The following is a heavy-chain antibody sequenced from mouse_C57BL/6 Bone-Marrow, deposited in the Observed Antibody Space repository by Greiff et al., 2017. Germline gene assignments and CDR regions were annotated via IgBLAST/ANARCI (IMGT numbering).Heavy chain of an antibody. CDR1: GYTFTSYW. CDR3: ARGTILTPYYAMDY. D-gene: IGHD2-5*01. CDR2: INPNSGGS. V-gene: IGHV1-72*01. J-gene: IGHJ4*01. Sequence: QVQLQQPGAELVKPGASVKLSCKASGYTFTSYWMHWVKQRPGRGLEWIGRINPNSGGSKYNEKFKSKATLTVDKPSSTAYMQLSSLTSEDSAVYYCARGTILTPYYAMDYWGQGTSVTVSS.